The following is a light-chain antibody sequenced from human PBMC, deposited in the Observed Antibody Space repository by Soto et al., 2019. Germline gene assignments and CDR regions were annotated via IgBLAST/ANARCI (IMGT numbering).Light chain of an antibody. CDR2: GAS. CDR3: QHYRRNTWS. CDR1: QSVGTW. J-gene: IGKJ1*01. V-gene: IGKV1-5*01. Sequence: DIHMTQSPSTLSASVGDRVTITCRASQSVGTWVAWYQQKPGKAPKLLIYGASNLESGVPSRFSGSGSGTEFTLTITTLQPDDFATYFCQHYRRNTWSFGPGTKVDIK.